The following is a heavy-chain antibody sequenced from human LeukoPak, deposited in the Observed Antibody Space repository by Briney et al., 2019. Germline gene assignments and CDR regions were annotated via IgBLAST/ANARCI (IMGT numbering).Heavy chain of an antibody. J-gene: IGHJ4*02. V-gene: IGHV3-48*03. CDR3: AREYYYDNSGYYFDS. CDR2: ISDSGRTI. Sequence: GGSLRLSCAASGFTFSSYEMNWVRQAPGKGLEWVSYISDSGRTIYYADSVKGRFTISRDNAKNSLSLQMNSLRAEDTAVYYCAREYYYDNSGYYFDSWGQGTLVTVSS. D-gene: IGHD3-22*01. CDR1: GFTFSSYE.